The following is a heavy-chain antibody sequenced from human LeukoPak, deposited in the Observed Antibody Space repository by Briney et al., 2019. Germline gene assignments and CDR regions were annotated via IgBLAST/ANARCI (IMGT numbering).Heavy chain of an antibody. J-gene: IGHJ5*02. Sequence: ASVKVSCKASGYTFTGYYIHWVRQAPGQGLEWMGWINPHSGGTNYAQKFQGGVTMTRDTSTSTDYMELSSLRSEDTAVYYCARDNSVGDNAWWFDPWGQGTLVTVSS. CDR3: ARDNSVGDNAWWFDP. CDR1: GYTFTGYY. D-gene: IGHD1-26*01. CDR2: INPHSGGT. V-gene: IGHV1-2*02.